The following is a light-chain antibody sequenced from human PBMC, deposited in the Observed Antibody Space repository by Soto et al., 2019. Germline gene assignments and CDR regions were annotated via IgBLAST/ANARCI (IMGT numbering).Light chain of an antibody. J-gene: IGLJ3*02. CDR3: QSYDSSLSGSDWV. CDR1: SSNIGAGYD. CDR2: GNS. V-gene: IGLV1-40*01. Sequence: QAVVTQPPSVSGAPGQRVTISCTGSSSNIGAGYDVHWYQQLPGTAPKLLIYGNSNRPSVVPDRFSGSKSGTAASLAITGLQAEDESDYYGQSYDSSLSGSDWVFGGGTKLTVL.